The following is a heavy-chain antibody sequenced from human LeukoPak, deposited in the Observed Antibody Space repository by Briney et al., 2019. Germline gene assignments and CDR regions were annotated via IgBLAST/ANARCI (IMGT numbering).Heavy chain of an antibody. CDR2: ISYDGSNK. V-gene: IGHV3-30*03. CDR1: GFTFSSYG. D-gene: IGHD6-19*01. Sequence: GGSLRLSCAASGFTFSSYGMHWVRQAPGKGLEWVAVISYDGSNKYYADSVKGRFTISRDNAKNSVYLQMNSLRAEDTAVYFCSRVGRGTSGWYGGYFDYWGQGTLVTVSS. CDR3: SRVGRGTSGWYGGYFDY. J-gene: IGHJ4*02.